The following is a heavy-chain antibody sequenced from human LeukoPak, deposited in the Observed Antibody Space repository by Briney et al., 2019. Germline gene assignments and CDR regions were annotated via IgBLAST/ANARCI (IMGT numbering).Heavy chain of an antibody. CDR3: AGGTYSYGYDY. J-gene: IGHJ4*02. CDR2: GYYSGRT. Sequence: SETLSLTCTVPGGSISSYYWSWIRQPPGKGLEWIGYGYYSGRTKYNPSLKSRVTISVDTSKNHLSLRLTSVAAADTAVYYCAGGTYSYGYDYWGQGTLVTVSS. V-gene: IGHV4-59*01. CDR1: GGSISSYY. D-gene: IGHD5-18*01.